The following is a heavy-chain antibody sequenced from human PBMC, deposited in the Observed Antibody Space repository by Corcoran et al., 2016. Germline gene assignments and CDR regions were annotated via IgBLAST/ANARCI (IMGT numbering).Heavy chain of an antibody. CDR1: GFTFSSYW. CDR2: INSDGSST. CDR3: AREGYYYYGMDV. V-gene: IGHV3-74*01. J-gene: IGHJ6*02. Sequence: EVQLVESGGGLVQPGGSLRLSCAASGFTFSSYWMHWVRQAPGKGLVWVSRINSDGSSTSYADSVKGRFTISRDNAKNTLYLQMNSLRAEDTAVYYCAREGYYYYGMDVWGQGTTVTVSS.